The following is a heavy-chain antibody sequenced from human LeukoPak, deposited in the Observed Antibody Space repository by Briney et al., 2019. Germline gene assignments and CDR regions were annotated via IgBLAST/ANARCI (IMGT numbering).Heavy chain of an antibody. J-gene: IGHJ3*02. D-gene: IGHD5-18*01. V-gene: IGHV4-31*03. CDR3: ATSSGGYTAASVAFDI. Sequence: PSQTLSLTCTVSGGSISSGGYYWSWIRQHPGKGLEWIGYIYYSGSTYYNPSLKSRVTISVDTSKNQFSLKLSSVTAADTAVYYCATSSGGYTAASVAFDIWGQGTMVTASS. CDR1: GGSISSGGYY. CDR2: IYYSGST.